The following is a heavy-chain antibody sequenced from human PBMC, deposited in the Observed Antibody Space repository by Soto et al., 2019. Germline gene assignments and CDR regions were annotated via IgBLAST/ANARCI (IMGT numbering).Heavy chain of an antibody. CDR1: GFTFSTYS. CDR2: ISSSGSYI. D-gene: IGHD2-2*01. CDR3: ARVLGDGPTVVVFDS. V-gene: IGHV3-21*01. J-gene: IGHJ4*02. Sequence: PGGSLRLSCAASGFTFSTYSMNWVRQAPGKGLEWVSSISSSGSYIYFADSVKGRFTISRDNAKNSLSLQMNSLRAEDTAVYYCARVLGDGPTVVVFDSWGQGSLVTVSS.